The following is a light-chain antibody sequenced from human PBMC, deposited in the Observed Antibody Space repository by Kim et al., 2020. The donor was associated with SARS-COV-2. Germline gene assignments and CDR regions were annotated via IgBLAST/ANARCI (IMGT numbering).Light chain of an antibody. J-gene: IGKJ1*01. V-gene: IGKV6-21*01. CDR2: YAS. CDR1: QSIGNN. CDR3: HQSSSLPT. Sequence: DIVLTQSPDFQSVTPKETVTITCRASQSIGNNSHWYQQKPGQSPKLLIKYASQSFSGVPSRFSGSGSGTDFTLTINSLEAEDAATYFCHQSSSLPTFGQGTKVDIK.